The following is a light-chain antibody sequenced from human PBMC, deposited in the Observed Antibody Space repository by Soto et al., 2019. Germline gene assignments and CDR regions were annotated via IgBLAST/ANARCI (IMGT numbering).Light chain of an antibody. V-gene: IGKV1-5*01. CDR3: QQYSTYPWT. Sequence: DIQMTQSPSTLSGSVGDRVTITCLASQTISSWLAWYQQKPGKAPKLLIYDASSLESGGPSRFSGSGSATEFTLTISSLQPDDFATYYCQQYSTYPWTFGQGTKVDIK. J-gene: IGKJ1*01. CDR1: QTISSW. CDR2: DAS.